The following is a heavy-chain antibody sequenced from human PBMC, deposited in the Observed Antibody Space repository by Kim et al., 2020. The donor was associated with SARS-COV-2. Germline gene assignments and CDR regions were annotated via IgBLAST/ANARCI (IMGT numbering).Heavy chain of an antibody. D-gene: IGHD2-21*01. J-gene: IGHJ4*02. V-gene: IGHV1-18*01. CDR3: ARDVGGGYFDS. Sequence: YAQNLRGRGTMTRDPSTSTVYMNLRSLRSDDTAVYYCARDVGGGYFDSWGQGTLVTVSS.